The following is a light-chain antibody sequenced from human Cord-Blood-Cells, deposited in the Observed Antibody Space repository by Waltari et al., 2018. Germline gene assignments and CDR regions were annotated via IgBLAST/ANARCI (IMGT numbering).Light chain of an antibody. CDR3: SSYTSSSTYV. CDR1: SSDAGGYNY. J-gene: IGLJ1*01. V-gene: IGLV2-14*01. CDR2: DVS. Sequence: QSVLTQPASVSGSPGQPITISCTGTSSDAGGYNYVSWSQQHPGKAPNLMIYDVSNRPSGVSNRFSGSKSVNTASLTISGLQAEDEADYYCSSYTSSSTYVFGTGTKVTVL.